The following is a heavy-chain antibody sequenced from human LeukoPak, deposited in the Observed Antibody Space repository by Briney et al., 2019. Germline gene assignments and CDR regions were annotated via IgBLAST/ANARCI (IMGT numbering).Heavy chain of an antibody. D-gene: IGHD3-10*01. J-gene: IGHJ4*02. CDR2: IYYSGNT. V-gene: IGHV4-30-4*01. Sequence: SQTLSLTCTVSGGSISSGDYYWSWIRQPPGKGLEWIGYIYYSGNTYYNPSLKSRVTISVDTSKNQFSLKLSSVTAADTAVYYCARETRVGVAFDFWGQGTLVTVSS. CDR3: ARETRVGVAFDF. CDR1: GGSISSGDYY.